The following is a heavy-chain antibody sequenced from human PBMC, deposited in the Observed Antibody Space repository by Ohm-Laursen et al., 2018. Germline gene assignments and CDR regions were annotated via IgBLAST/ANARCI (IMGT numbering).Heavy chain of an antibody. CDR1: GGSVSSGSYY. CDR2: IYYSGST. J-gene: IGHJ4*02. CDR3: ASDYGDYGSPHY. Sequence: SETLSLTCTVSGGSVSSGSYYWSWIRQPPGKGLEWIGYIYYSGSTNYNPSLKSRVTISVDTSKNQFSLKLSSVTAADTAVYYCASDYGDYGSPHYWGQGTLVTVPS. D-gene: IGHD4-17*01. V-gene: IGHV4-61*01.